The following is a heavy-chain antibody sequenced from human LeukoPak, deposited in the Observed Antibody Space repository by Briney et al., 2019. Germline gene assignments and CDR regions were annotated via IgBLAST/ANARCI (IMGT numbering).Heavy chain of an antibody. J-gene: IGHJ3*02. D-gene: IGHD1-26*01. CDR2: FDPEDGET. CDR1: GYTLTELS. Sequence: ASVKVSCKVSGYTLTELSMHWVRQAPGKGLEWMGGFDPEDGETIYAQEFRGRVTMTEDTSTDTAYMELSSLRSEDTAVYYCATRRSGRYSAAFDIWGQGTMVTVSS. V-gene: IGHV1-24*01. CDR3: ATRRSGRYSAAFDI.